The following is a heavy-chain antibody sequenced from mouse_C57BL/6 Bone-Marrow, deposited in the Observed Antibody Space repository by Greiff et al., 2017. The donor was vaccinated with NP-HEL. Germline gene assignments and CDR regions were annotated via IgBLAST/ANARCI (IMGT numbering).Heavy chain of an antibody. CDR1: GYTFTSYG. D-gene: IGHD1-1*01. CDR2: IYPRSGNT. J-gene: IGHJ1*03. V-gene: IGHV1-81*01. CDR3: ARYDYYGSTWYFDV. Sequence: QVQLQQSGAELARPGASVKLSCKASGYTFTSYGISWVKQRTGQGLEWIGEIYPRSGNTYYNEKFKGKATLTADKSSSTAYMELRSLTSEDSAVYFCARYDYYGSTWYFDVWGTGTTVTVSS.